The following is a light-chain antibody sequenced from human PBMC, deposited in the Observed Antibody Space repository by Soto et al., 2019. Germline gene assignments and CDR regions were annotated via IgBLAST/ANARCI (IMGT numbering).Light chain of an antibody. CDR2: DAS. J-gene: IGKJ4*01. CDR3: QQYNSYSPLT. V-gene: IGKV1-5*01. CDR1: QSISTW. Sequence: DIQMTQSPSTLSASVGDRVTITCRASQSISTWLAWYQQKPGKAPKLLIYDASSLQSGVPSRFSGHGSGTDFTLTISSLQPDDFATYYCQQYNSYSPLTFGGGTKVEIK.